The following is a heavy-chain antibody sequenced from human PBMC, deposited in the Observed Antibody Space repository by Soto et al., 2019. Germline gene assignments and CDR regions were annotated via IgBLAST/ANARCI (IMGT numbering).Heavy chain of an antibody. CDR3: ARALSDYSYHMDV. Sequence: PSETLSLTCIVSGVSVSRHYWNWIRQPAGKGLEWIGRYSGSGRTNYKPSLESRITMSVDTSKNQVSLILTSVTAADTAVYFCARALSDYSYHMDVWGHGTTVTVSS. J-gene: IGHJ6*02. CDR1: GVSVSRHY. V-gene: IGHV4-4*07. CDR2: YSGSGRT.